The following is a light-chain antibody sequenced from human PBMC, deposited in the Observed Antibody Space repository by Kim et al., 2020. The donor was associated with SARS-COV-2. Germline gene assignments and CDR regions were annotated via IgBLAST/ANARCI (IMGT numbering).Light chain of an antibody. V-gene: IGKV1-33*01. CDR2: DAS. CDR1: QDIDKY. J-gene: IGKJ2*01. CDR3: QQYDNLPYT. Sequence: SASVGDRVTSTCQASQDIDKYLNWYQQKPGKAPKLLICDASNLERGVPSRFSGGRSGTDFTFTISSLQPEDFATYYCQQYDNLPYTFGQGTKLEI.